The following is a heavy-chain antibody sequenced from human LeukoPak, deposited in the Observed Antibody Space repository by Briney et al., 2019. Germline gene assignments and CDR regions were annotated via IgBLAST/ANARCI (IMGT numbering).Heavy chain of an antibody. J-gene: IGHJ4*02. CDR3: ACGPAGDSGY. CDR1: GYSISSGYY. Sequence: PSETLSLTCAVSGYSISSGYYWGWIRQPPGKGLEWIGSIYHSGSTYYNPSLKSRVTISVDTSKNQFSLKLSSVTAADTAVYYCACGPAGDSGYWGQGTLVTASS. V-gene: IGHV4-38-2*01. D-gene: IGHD2-21*01. CDR2: IYHSGST.